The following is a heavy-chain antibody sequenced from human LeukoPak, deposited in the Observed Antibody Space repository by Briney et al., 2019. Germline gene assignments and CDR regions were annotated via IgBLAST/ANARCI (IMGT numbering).Heavy chain of an antibody. CDR1: GGSISSYY. CDR2: IYYSGST. D-gene: IGHD2-15*01. CDR3: ARDRGYCSGGSCHNWFDP. Sequence: SETLSLTCTVSGGSISSYYWSWIRQPPGKGLEWIGYIYYSGSTNYNPSLKSRVTISVDTSKNQFSLKLSSVTAADTAVYYCARDRGYCSGGSCHNWFDPWGQGTLVTVCS. V-gene: IGHV4-59*01. J-gene: IGHJ5*02.